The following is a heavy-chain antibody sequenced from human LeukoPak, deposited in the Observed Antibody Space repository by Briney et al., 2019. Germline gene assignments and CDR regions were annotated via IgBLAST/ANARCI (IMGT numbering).Heavy chain of an antibody. D-gene: IGHD4-23*01. CDR1: GFTFSIYT. J-gene: IGHJ4*02. CDR2: IISTSSYI. CDR3: ASLGPGGPVAY. V-gene: IGHV3-21*01. Sequence: PGGSLRLSCAASGFTFSIYTLNWVRQAPGRGLEWVSSIISTSSYIFYADSVKGRFTISRDNAKNSLSLQNDSLRSRAPAVYYCASLGPGGPVAYWGQGTLVPVSS.